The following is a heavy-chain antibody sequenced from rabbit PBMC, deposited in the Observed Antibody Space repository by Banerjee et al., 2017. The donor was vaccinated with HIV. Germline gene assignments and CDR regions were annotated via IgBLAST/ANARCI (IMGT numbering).Heavy chain of an antibody. Sequence: QEQLVESGGGLVQPEGSLTLTCKASGSDISSAYDMCWVRQAPGKGLEWIACIYTGSGSTWYANWAKGRFTISKTSSTTVTLQMTSLTAADTATYFCARGYWTDGLHLWGPGTLVTVS. V-gene: IGHV1S45*01. CDR1: GSDISSAYD. CDR3: ARGYWTDGLHL. J-gene: IGHJ4*01. D-gene: IGHD1-1*01. CDR2: IYTGSGST.